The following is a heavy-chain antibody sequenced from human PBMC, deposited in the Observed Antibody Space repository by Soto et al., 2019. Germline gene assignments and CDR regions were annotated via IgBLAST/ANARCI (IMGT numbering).Heavy chain of an antibody. CDR3: PRDHGGYGTFDY. D-gene: IGHD5-12*01. J-gene: IGHJ4*02. CDR1: GYTFSSSA. CDR2: ISSSGVT. Sequence: QVRLVQSGPEVKKPEASVKVSCKASGYTFSSSAISWVRQAPGQGPEWMGWISSSGVTNYAQNFQGRVTLTVDSSTTTAYREVGGLSSAATAIYYGPRDHGGYGTFDYWGQGTLVTVSS. V-gene: IGHV1-18*04.